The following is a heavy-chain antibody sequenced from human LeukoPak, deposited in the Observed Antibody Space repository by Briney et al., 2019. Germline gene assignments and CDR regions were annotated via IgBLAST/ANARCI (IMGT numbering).Heavy chain of an antibody. CDR1: SASIRSSNYY. Sequence: PPETLSLTCTVSSASIRSSNYYWGWIRQPPGKGLESIVSIYDNGNTYYNPSLKSRVTISVDTYKNQFSLKLSSVTDADTAVYSCERGLNLNHEEEVWGQGTLVTVSS. D-gene: IGHD1-14*01. CDR2: IYDNGNT. CDR3: ERGLNLNHEEEV. V-gene: IGHV4-39*07. J-gene: IGHJ4*02.